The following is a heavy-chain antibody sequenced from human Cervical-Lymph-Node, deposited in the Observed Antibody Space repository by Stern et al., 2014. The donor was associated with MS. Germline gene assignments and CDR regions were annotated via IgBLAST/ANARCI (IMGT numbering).Heavy chain of an antibody. CDR3: ARDRGSYSDY. Sequence: QVQLVQSGAEVERPGASVKVSCKASGYTFTAYFLHWVRQAPGQGLEWMGWISPKTGSATYAQKFQDRVTMTRVTSINTGYMEVSSLRSDDTAVYYCARDRGSYSDYWGQGTLVAVSS. D-gene: IGHD1-26*01. J-gene: IGHJ4*02. CDR2: ISPKTGSA. V-gene: IGHV1-2*02. CDR1: GYTFTAYF.